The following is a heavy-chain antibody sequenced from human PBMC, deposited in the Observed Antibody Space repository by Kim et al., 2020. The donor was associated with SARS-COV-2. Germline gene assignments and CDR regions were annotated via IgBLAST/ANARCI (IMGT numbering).Heavy chain of an antibody. J-gene: IGHJ6*02. D-gene: IGHD2-15*01. V-gene: IGHV3-48*03. CDR1: GFTFSSYE. CDR3: AGFWVVAATRYYGMDV. Sequence: GGSLRLSCAASGFTFSSYEMNWVRQAPGKGLEWVSYISSSGSTIYYADSVKGRFTISRDNAKNSLYLQMNSLRAEDTAVYYCAGFWVVAATRYYGMDVWGQGTTVTVSS. CDR2: ISSSGSTI.